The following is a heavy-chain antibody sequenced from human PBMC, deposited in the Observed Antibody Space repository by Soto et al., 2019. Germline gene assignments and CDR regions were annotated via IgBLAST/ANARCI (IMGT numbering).Heavy chain of an antibody. D-gene: IGHD2-15*01. CDR1: ADSISGHF. V-gene: IGHV4-59*08. CDR2: IYYSGST. Sequence: PSETLSLTCTVSADSISGHFWSWIRQPPGKGLEWIGCIYYSGSTNYNPSLKSRVTISVDTSKNQFSLKLNSVTAADTAVYYCAILIVVYAFFDYLDYWGQGTLVTAPQ. CDR3: AILIVVYAFFDYLDY. J-gene: IGHJ4*02.